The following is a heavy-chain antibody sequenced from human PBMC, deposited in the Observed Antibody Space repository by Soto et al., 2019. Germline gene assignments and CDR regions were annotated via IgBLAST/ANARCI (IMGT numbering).Heavy chain of an antibody. V-gene: IGHV3-9*01. CDR3: IKDIVSYCGTGLRCYAHFHS. Sequence: GGSLRLCCATSGFIFGDLAMHWVRLVPGKGLEWVSGISWNGGIKDYDDSVKGRFTISRDNAKNSLYLQMNSLRREDTAIYYCIKDIVSYCGTGLRCYAHFHSWGQAPLVTVSS. D-gene: IGHD3-10*01. CDR1: GFIFGDLA. J-gene: IGHJ4*02. CDR2: ISWNGGIK.